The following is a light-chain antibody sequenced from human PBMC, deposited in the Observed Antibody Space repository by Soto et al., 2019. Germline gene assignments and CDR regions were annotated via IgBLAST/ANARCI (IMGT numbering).Light chain of an antibody. Sequence: QSVLTQPPSASGTPGQTIAISCSGGSSNIGGHTVNWYKQLPGPAPRLLIYSNTQGPSVVPDRFSGSNSGTSASLAISGLQAEYEGEYYCAAWDDSLNGVVFGGGTKVTVL. CDR2: SNT. V-gene: IGLV1-44*01. CDR3: AAWDDSLNGVV. J-gene: IGLJ2*01. CDR1: SSNIGGHT.